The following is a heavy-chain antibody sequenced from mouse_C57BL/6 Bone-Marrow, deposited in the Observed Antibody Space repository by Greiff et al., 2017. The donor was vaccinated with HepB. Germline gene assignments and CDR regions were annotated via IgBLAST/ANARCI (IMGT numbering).Heavy chain of an antibody. CDR1: GYTFTSYW. D-gene: IGHD2-5*01. CDR3: ARRRAYYSNYDYFDY. Sequence: QVQLQQPGTELVKPGASVKLSCKASGYTFTSYWMHWVKQRPGQGLEWIGNINPSNGGTNYNEKFKSKATLTVDKSSSTAYMQLSSLTSEDSAVYYWARRRAYYSNYDYFDYWGQGTTLTVSS. J-gene: IGHJ2*01. V-gene: IGHV1-53*01. CDR2: INPSNGGT.